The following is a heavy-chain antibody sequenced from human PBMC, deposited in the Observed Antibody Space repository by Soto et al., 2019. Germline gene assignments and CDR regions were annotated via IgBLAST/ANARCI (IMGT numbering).Heavy chain of an antibody. CDR1: GFTFSRDG. CDR3: AKERATTTAFDY. V-gene: IGHV3-23*01. Sequence: GGSLRLSCAASGFTFSRDGMRWVRQAPGKGLEGVSLITDNGGSTYYADSVKGRFTISRDNTKNTLFLQMNSLRAEDTAVFYCAKERATTTAFDYWGQGALVTVSS. D-gene: IGHD4-17*01. J-gene: IGHJ4*02. CDR2: ITDNGGST.